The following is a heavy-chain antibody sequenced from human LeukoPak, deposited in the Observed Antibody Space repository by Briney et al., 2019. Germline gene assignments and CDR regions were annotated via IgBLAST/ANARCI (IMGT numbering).Heavy chain of an antibody. Sequence: GGSLRLSCAASGFTFSNYAMSWVRQAPGKGLEWVSGISGNGGTTHYADSVQGRFTIYRDNSKKTLYLKMNSLRAEDTAIYYCATGICNWNDGPIDYWGQGTLVTVSS. D-gene: IGHD1-20*01. CDR2: ISGNGGTT. J-gene: IGHJ4*02. CDR1: GFTFSNYA. CDR3: ATGICNWNDGPIDY. V-gene: IGHV3-23*01.